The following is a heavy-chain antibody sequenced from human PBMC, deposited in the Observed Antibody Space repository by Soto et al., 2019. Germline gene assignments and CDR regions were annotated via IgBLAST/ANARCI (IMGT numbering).Heavy chain of an antibody. D-gene: IGHD1-7*01. Sequence: SVKVSCKASGFTFTSSAVQWVGQARGQRLEWIGWMVVGSGNTDYAQKFQERVTITRDMSTRTAYMELSSLRSEETAVYYCAAEGRHWNYEYWAQGTMVTVSS. CDR1: GFTFTSSA. CDR3: AAEGRHWNYEY. J-gene: IGHJ4*02. V-gene: IGHV1-58*01. CDR2: MVVGSGNT.